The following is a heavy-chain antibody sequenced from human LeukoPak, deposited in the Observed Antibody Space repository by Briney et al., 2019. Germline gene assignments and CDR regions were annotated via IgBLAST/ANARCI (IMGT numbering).Heavy chain of an antibody. Sequence: GGSLRLSCAASGFTFSDHCMDWVRQAPEKGLEWVGRTRNKANGYTTEYAASVKGRFTISRDDSKKSLYLQMNSLKTEDTAVYYCARESGGGVLGYFDLWGRGTLVSVSS. V-gene: IGHV3-72*01. CDR2: TRNKANGYTT. D-gene: IGHD3-10*01. CDR1: GFTFSDHC. J-gene: IGHJ2*01. CDR3: ARESGGGVLGYFDL.